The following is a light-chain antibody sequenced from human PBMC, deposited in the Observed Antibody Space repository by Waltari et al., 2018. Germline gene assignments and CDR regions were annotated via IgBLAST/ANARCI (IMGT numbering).Light chain of an antibody. CDR2: GKS. Sequence: SSELTQDPAVSVALGQAVRITCQGDSLRTYYASWYQQKPGQAPVLVIYGKSNRPSGLPYRLSGSSSGNTASLTISGAQAEDEADYYCASRDSSGNHAVFGGGTKLTVL. CDR3: ASRDSSGNHAV. J-gene: IGLJ2*01. V-gene: IGLV3-19*01. CDR1: SLRTYY.